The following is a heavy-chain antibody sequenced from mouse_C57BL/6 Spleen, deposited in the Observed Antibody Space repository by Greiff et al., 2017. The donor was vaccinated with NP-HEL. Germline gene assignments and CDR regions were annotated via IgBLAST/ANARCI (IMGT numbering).Heavy chain of an antibody. CDR2: IDPEDGDT. Sequence: EVQLQQSGAELVRPGASVKLSCTASGFNIKDYYMHWVKQRPEQGLEWSGRIDPEDGDTEYAPKFQGKATNTGDTSSNTAYLHLSSLTSEDTAVYYCTTGGSGRYWGRGTLVTVSA. J-gene: IGHJ3*01. V-gene: IGHV14-1*01. CDR3: TTGGSGRY. CDR1: GFNIKDYY. D-gene: IGHD1-3*01.